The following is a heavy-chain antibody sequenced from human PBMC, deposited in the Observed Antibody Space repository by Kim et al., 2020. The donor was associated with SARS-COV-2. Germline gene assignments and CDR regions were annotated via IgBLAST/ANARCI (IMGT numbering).Heavy chain of an antibody. V-gene: IGHV3-21*01. CDR3: AREYIVGATDY. CDR2: ISSSSSYI. Sequence: GGSLRLSCAASGFTFSSYSMNWVRQAPGKGREWVSSISSSSSYIYYADSVKGRFTISRDNAKNSLYLKMNSLRAEDTAVYYCAREYIVGATDYWGQGTLVTVTS. J-gene: IGHJ4*02. CDR1: GFTFSSYS. D-gene: IGHD1-26*01.